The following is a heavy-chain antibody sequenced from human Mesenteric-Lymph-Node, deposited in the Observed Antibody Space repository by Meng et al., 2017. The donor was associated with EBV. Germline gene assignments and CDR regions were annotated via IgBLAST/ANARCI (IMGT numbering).Heavy chain of an antibody. J-gene: IGHJ4*02. V-gene: IGHV3-33*08. CDR3: ARDFYGDFSKTDY. CDR2: IWYDGSHE. Sequence: HLVDSGEGVFQPGTSRGLSLAASGFSFSSYGIHWVRQVPGKGLEWVAFIWYDGSHEYYADSVKGRFTISRDNSKNTLYLEMNSLRAEDSAMYYCARDFYGDFSKTDYWGRGTLVTVSS. D-gene: IGHD4-17*01. CDR1: GFSFSSYG.